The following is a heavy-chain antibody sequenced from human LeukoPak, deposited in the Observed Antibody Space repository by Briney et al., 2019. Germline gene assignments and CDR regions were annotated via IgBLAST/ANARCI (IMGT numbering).Heavy chain of an antibody. CDR1: GFTFSSYA. CDR3: AKDSLAARFYYGMDV. CDR2: ISGSGGST. Sequence: WGSLRLSCAASGFTFSSYAMSWVRQAPGKGLEWVSAISGSGGSTYYADSVKGRFTISRDNSKNTLYLQMNSLRAEDTAVYYCAKDSLAARFYYGMDVWGQGTTVTVSS. J-gene: IGHJ6*02. D-gene: IGHD6-6*01. V-gene: IGHV3-23*01.